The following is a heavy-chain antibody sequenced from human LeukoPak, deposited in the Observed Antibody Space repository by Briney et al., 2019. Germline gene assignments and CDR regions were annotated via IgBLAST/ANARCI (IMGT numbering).Heavy chain of an antibody. D-gene: IGHD7-27*01. CDR2: IYYSGST. Sequence: SQTLSLTCTVSGGSISSGGYYWSWIRQPPGKGLEWIGYIYYSGSTNYNPSLKSRVTISVDTSKNQFSLKLSSVTAADTAVYYCARAGANWFDPWGQGTLVTVSS. J-gene: IGHJ5*02. CDR3: ARAGANWFDP. V-gene: IGHV4-61*08. CDR1: GGSISSGGYY.